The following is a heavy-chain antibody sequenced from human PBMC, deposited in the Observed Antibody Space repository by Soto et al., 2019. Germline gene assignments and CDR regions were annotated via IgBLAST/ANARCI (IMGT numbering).Heavy chain of an antibody. CDR3: ARDYCSGGSCYSLLDY. V-gene: IGHV3-21*01. CDR1: GFTFSSYS. Sequence: PGGSLRLSCAASGFTFSSYSMNWVRQAPGKGLEWVSSISSSSSYIYYADSVKGRFTISRDNAKNSLYLQMNSLRAEDTAVYYCARDYCSGGSCYSLLDYWGQGTLVTVSS. D-gene: IGHD2-15*01. J-gene: IGHJ4*02. CDR2: ISSSSSYI.